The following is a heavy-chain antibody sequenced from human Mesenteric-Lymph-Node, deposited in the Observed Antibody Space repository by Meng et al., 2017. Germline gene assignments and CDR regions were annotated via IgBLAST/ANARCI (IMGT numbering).Heavy chain of an antibody. V-gene: IGHV4-34*09. CDR3: ARHVYGDSYGF. CDR1: GGSFSGYY. J-gene: IGHJ4*02. Sequence: QVPLQESGPGLVKPSPTLSLTCAVYGGSFSGYYWSWIRQPPGKGLEWIGEINHSGSTNYNPSLKSRVTISVDTSKNQFSLNLSSLTAADTAVYYCARHVYGDSYGFWGQGTLVTVSS. D-gene: IGHD4-17*01. CDR2: INHSGST.